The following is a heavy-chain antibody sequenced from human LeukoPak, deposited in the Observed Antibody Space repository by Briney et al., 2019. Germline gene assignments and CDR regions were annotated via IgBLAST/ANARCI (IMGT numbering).Heavy chain of an antibody. CDR3: ATRSELYSYYYMDV. V-gene: IGHV4-39*01. CDR2: IYYSGST. D-gene: IGHD1-26*01. CDR1: GGPISSTSYY. J-gene: IGHJ6*03. Sequence: SETLSLTCTVSGGPISSTSYYWGWIRQPPGKGLEWIGSIYYSGSTYYNPSLKSRVTISADTSKNQFSLKLSSVTAADTAVYYCATRSELYSYYYMDVWGKGTTVTISS.